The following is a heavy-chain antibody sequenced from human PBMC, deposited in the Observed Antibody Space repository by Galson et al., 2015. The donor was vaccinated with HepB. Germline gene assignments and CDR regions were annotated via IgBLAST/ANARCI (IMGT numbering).Heavy chain of an antibody. Sequence: SLRLSCAASGFSVSRYEMNWVRQAPGKGLEWVSYISLTGTTMKYADPVRGRFSISRDNAKNSLYLQMNSLRAEDTAVYYCASHLFHLTLVIWGQGTLVTVSS. CDR3: ASHLFHLTLVI. CDR1: GFSVSRYE. J-gene: IGHJ4*02. V-gene: IGHV3-48*03. CDR2: ISLTGTTM. D-gene: IGHD3-9*01.